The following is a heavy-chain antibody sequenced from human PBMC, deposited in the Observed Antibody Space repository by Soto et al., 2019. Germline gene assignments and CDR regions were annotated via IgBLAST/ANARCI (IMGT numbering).Heavy chain of an antibody. CDR1: GGSISSYY. V-gene: IGHV4-59*01. D-gene: IGHD6-13*01. J-gene: IGHJ4*02. CDR3: ARAIAAAAPFDY. Sequence: SETLSLTCSVSGGSISSYYWSWIRQPPGKGLEWIGYIYYSGSTNYNPSLKSRVTISVDTSKNQFSLKLSSVTAADTAVYYCARAIAAAAPFDYWGQGTLVTVSS. CDR2: IYYSGST.